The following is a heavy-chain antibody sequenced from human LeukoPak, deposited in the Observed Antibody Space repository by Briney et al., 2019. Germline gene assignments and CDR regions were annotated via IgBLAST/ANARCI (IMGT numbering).Heavy chain of an antibody. CDR3: AKTKPSPGSGGYPNPFDY. CDR2: IKQDGSEK. CDR1: GFTFSSYW. D-gene: IGHD2-15*01. J-gene: IGHJ4*02. Sequence: PVGSLRLSCAASGFTFSSYWMSWVRQAPGKGLEWVANIKQDGSEKYYVDSVKGRFTISRDNSKNTLYLQMNSLRAEDTAVYYCAKTKPSPGSGGYPNPFDYWGQGTLVTVSS. V-gene: IGHV3-7*01.